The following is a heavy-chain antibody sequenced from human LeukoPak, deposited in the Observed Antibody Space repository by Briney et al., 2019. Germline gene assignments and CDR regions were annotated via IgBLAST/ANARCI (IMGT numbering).Heavy chain of an antibody. V-gene: IGHV1-69*04. Sequence: ASVKVSCKASGGTFSSYAISWVRQAPGQGLEWMGRIIPILGIVNYAQKFQGRVTITADKSTSTAYMELSSLRSEDTAVYYCARGNDFSSGYSIEHWGQGTLVTVSS. J-gene: IGHJ4*02. CDR2: IIPILGIV. CDR1: GGTFSSYA. CDR3: ARGNDFSSGYSIEH. D-gene: IGHD3-3*01.